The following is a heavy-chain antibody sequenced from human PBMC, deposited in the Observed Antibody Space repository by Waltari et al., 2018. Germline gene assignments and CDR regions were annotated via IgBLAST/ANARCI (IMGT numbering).Heavy chain of an antibody. Sequence: EVQLVESGGGLVQPGGSLRLSCAASGFPFSSYDMNWVRPAPGTGLEWVSYISSSGSTIYYADSVKGRFTISRDNAKNSLYLQMNSLRAEDTAVYYCARVPYYYDSSGYYYYYYGMDVWGQGTTVTVSS. J-gene: IGHJ6*02. CDR1: GFPFSSYD. D-gene: IGHD3-22*01. CDR3: ARVPYYYDSSGYYYYYYGMDV. CDR2: ISSSGSTI. V-gene: IGHV3-48*03.